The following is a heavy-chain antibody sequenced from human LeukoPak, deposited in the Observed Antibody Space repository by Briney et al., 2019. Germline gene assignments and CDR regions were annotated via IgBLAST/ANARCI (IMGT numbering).Heavy chain of an antibody. V-gene: IGHV4-31*11. Sequence: SETLSLTCAVYGGSFSGYYWSWIRQHPGKGLEWIGYIYYSGSTYYNPSLKSRVTISVDTSKNQFSLKLSSVTAADTAVYYCAREDSYGPADWGQGTLVTVSS. CDR2: IYYSGST. CDR3: AREDSYGPAD. D-gene: IGHD5-18*01. CDR1: GGSFSGYY. J-gene: IGHJ4*02.